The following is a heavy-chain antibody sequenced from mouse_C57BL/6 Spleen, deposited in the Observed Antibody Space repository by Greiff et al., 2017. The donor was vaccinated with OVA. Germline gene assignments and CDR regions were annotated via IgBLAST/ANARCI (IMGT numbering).Heavy chain of an antibody. CDR3: ARNYYGSSYDYFDY. CDR1: GYAFSSYW. Sequence: VKLQESGAELVKPGASVKISCKASGYAFSSYWMNWVKQRPGTGLEWIGQIYPGDGDTNYNGKFKGKATLTADKSSSTAYMQLSSLTSEDSAVYFCARNYYGSSYDYFDYWGQGTTLTVSS. J-gene: IGHJ2*01. CDR2: IYPGDGDT. D-gene: IGHD1-1*01. V-gene: IGHV1-80*01.